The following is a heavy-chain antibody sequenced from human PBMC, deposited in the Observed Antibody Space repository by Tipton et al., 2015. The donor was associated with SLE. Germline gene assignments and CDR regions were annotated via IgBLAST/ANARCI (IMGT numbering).Heavy chain of an antibody. Sequence: SGLAKPSQTLSLTCAVSGGSISSGGYSWSWIRQPPGKGLEWIGYIYHSGSTNYNPSLKSRVTISVDTSKNQFSLKLTSVTAADTAVYYCARGGTARTLLSWGQGTLVTVSS. CDR1: GGSISSGGYS. CDR2: IYHSGST. J-gene: IGHJ4*02. D-gene: IGHD3-16*01. CDR3: ARGGTARTLLS. V-gene: IGHV4-30-2*01.